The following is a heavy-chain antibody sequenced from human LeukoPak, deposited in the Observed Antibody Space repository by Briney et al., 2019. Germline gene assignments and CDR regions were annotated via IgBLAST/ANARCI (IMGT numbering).Heavy chain of an antibody. Sequence: GGSLRLSCAASGFTFSSYSMNWVRQAPGKGLEWVSYISSSSSTIYYADSVKGRFTISRDNAKNSLYLQMNSLRAEDTAVYYCAREYSSRPTGGDAFDIWGQGTMVTVSS. J-gene: IGHJ3*02. V-gene: IGHV3-48*01. CDR2: ISSSSSTI. CDR3: AREYSSRPTGGDAFDI. CDR1: GFTFSSYS. D-gene: IGHD6-13*01.